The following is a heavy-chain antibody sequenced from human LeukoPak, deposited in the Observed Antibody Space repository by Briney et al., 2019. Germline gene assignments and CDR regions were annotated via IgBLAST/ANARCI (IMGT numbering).Heavy chain of an antibody. CDR1: GGSISSSDYY. D-gene: IGHD3-3*01. CDR2: IYYSGTT. V-gene: IGHV4-39*07. J-gene: IGHJ6*03. CDR3: ARAGDFWSGYPSRNYMDV. Sequence: SETLSLTCTVSGGSISSSDYYWGWIRQPPGKGLEWIASIYYSGTTHYNPSLKSRVTMSVDTSKKQFSLKLSSVTAADTAVYYCARAGDFWSGYPSRNYMDVWGKGTTVTVSS.